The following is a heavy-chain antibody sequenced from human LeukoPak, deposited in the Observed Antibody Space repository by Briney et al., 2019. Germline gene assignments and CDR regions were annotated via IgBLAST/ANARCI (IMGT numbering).Heavy chain of an antibody. Sequence: SETLSLTCTGSGGSISSYYWSWLRQPPGKGLEWIGYIYYSRSTNYNPSLKSRVTISVDTSKNQFSLKLSSVTAADTAVYYCARGTYSSGWYYFDYWGQGTLVTVSS. J-gene: IGHJ4*02. CDR3: ARGTYSSGWYYFDY. V-gene: IGHV4-59*01. CDR1: GGSISSYY. D-gene: IGHD6-19*01. CDR2: IYYSRST.